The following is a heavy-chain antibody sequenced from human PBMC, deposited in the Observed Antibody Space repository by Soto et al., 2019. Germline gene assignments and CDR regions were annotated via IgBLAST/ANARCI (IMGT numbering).Heavy chain of an antibody. Sequence: GGSLRLSCAASGFTVSSNYMSWVRQAPGKGLEWVSVIYSGGSTYYADSVKGRFTISRHNSKNTLYLQMNSLRAEDTAVYYCAREFCGKLRADILGSPTSCHDAFDIWGQGTMVTVSS. CDR2: IYSGGST. D-gene: IGHD3-9*01. CDR3: AREFCGKLRADILGSPTSCHDAFDI. CDR1: GFTVSSNY. J-gene: IGHJ3*02. V-gene: IGHV3-53*04.